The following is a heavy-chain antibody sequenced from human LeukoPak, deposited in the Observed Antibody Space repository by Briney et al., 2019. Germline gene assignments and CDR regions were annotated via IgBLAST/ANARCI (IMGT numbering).Heavy chain of an antibody. CDR1: GYTFTSYG. V-gene: IGHV1-18*01. CDR3: ARDRDQWGAFDI. CDR2: ISAYYGNT. Sequence: ASVKVSCKASGYTFTSYGISWVRQAPGQGLEWMGWISAYYGNTNYTHKLQGRVTVTTDTSTSTAYMELRSLRSDDTAVYYCARDRDQWGAFDIWGQGTKVTVSS. J-gene: IGHJ3*02. D-gene: IGHD2-8*01.